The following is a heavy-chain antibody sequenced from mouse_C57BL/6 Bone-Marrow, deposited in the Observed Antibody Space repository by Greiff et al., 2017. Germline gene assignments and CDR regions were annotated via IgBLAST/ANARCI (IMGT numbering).Heavy chain of an antibody. CDR3: ARPDYYGSSSFAY. Sequence: DVMLVESGGGLVQPGGSLKLSCAASGFTFSDYYMYWVRQTPEKRLEWVAYISNGGGSTYYPDTVKGRFTISRDNAKNTLYLQMSRLKSEDTAMYYCARPDYYGSSSFAYWGQGTLVTVSA. J-gene: IGHJ3*01. D-gene: IGHD1-1*01. CDR2: ISNGGGST. CDR1: GFTFSDYY. V-gene: IGHV5-12*01.